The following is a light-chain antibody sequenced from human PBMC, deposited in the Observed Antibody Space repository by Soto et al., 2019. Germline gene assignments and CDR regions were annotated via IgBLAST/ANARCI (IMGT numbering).Light chain of an antibody. CDR3: HQYDSWT. J-gene: IGKJ1*01. V-gene: IGKV3-20*01. Sequence: EIVMTQSPATLSVSPGESATLSCRASQSVSNNYLAWYQQKPGQAPRLLIYGASNRATGIPDRFSGSGSGTDFTLTISRLEPEDFAVYYCHQYDSWTFGQGTKVDIK. CDR2: GAS. CDR1: QSVSNNY.